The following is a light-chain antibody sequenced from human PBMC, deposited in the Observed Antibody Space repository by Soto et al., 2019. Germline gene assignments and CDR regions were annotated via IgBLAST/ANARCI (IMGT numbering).Light chain of an antibody. V-gene: IGKV1-39*01. CDR2: AAS. Sequence: DIQMTQSPSSLSASVGDRVTITCRASQSISNYLNWYQQKPGKAPKLLMYAASSLQSGVPSRFSGSGSGTDFTLTISSLQPEDFATCYCQQGYSIPATFGGGTKVEIK. J-gene: IGKJ4*01. CDR3: QQGYSIPAT. CDR1: QSISNY.